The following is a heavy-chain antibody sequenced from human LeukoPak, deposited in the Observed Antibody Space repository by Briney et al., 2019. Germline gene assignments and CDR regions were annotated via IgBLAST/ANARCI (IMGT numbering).Heavy chain of an antibody. D-gene: IGHD3-22*01. V-gene: IGHV5-51*01. CDR2: IYPGDSDT. J-gene: IGHJ4*02. Sequence: GGSLKISCKGSGYTFTSYWIGWVRQMPGKGLEWMGIIYPGDSDTKYSPSFQGQVTISADKSISTAYLQWSSLKASDTAMYYCARPYYDSSGYTASMAYWGQGTLVTVSS. CDR3: ARPYYDSSGYTASMAY. CDR1: GYTFTSYW.